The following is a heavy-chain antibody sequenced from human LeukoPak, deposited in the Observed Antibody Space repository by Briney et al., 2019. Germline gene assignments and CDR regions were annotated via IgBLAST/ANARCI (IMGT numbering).Heavy chain of an antibody. V-gene: IGHV3-23*01. J-gene: IGHJ4*02. Sequence: GGSLRVSCAASGFTFSSYGMSWVRQAPGKGLEWVSAISSSGGSTYYTDSVKGRFTISRDSSKNTLYLQMNSLRADDTAVYYCAKDRLQLPYWGQGTLVTVSS. D-gene: IGHD5-24*01. CDR3: AKDRLQLPY. CDR2: ISSSGGST. CDR1: GFTFSSYG.